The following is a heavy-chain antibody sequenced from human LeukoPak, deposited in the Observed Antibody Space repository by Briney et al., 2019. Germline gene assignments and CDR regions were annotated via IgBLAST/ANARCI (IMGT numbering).Heavy chain of an antibody. J-gene: IGHJ6*02. CDR1: GLTASHSVNNA. Sequence: GGSLRLSCAASGLTASHSVNNAMSWVRHAPGKGLEWVSGITTSGSTYYAGSVKGRFTISRENSNNTLYLHMDSLRAEDTAVYYCAKAPVWNYYYGLDVWGQGTTVTVSS. CDR2: ITTSGST. CDR3: AKAPVWNYYYGLDV. V-gene: IGHV3-23*01. D-gene: IGHD1-1*01.